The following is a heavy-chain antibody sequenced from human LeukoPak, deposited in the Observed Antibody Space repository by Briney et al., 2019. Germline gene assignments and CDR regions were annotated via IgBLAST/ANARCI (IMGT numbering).Heavy chain of an antibody. Sequence: ASVKVSCMASGYTFTRYCISWVRQAPGQGLEWMGWISAYNGNTNYAQKLQGRVTMTTDTSTSTAYMELRSLRSDDTAVYYCARTLRTEAAAGPMCDYWGQGTLVTVSS. CDR1: GYTFTRYC. CDR2: ISAYNGNT. D-gene: IGHD6-13*01. V-gene: IGHV1-18*01. CDR3: ARTLRTEAAAGPMCDY. J-gene: IGHJ4*02.